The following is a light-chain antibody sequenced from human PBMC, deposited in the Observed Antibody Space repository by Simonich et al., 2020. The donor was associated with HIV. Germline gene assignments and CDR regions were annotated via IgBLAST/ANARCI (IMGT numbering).Light chain of an antibody. V-gene: IGKV1-5*03. J-gene: IGKJ4*01. CDR3: QQYNSLWVT. CDR1: QSISSW. CDR2: KAS. Sequence: DIQMTQSPSTLSASVGDRVTITCRASQSISSWLAWYQQKPGKAPKLLIYKASSLESGVPSRFSGSGSVTEFTLTISSRQPDDFATYYCQQYNSLWVTFGGGTKVEIK.